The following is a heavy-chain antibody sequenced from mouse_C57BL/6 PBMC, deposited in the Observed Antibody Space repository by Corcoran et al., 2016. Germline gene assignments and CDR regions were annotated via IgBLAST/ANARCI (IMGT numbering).Heavy chain of an antibody. CDR3: ARDYYGSSVDY. CDR1: GYSITSGYY. V-gene: IGHV3-6*01. Sequence: DVQLQESGPGLVKPSQSLSLTCSVTGYSITSGYYWNWIRQFPGNKLEWMGYISYDGSNNYNPSLKNRISITRDTSKNQFFLKLNSVTTEDTATYYCARDYYGSSVDYWGQGTTLTVSS. J-gene: IGHJ2*01. CDR2: ISYDGSN. D-gene: IGHD1-1*01.